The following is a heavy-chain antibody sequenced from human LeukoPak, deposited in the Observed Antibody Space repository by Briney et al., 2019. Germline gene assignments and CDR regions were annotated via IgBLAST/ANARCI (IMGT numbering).Heavy chain of an antibody. CDR1: GFTFSSYA. CDR3: ATGVVGTTPRY. Sequence: GGSLRLSCAASGFTFSSYAMHWVRKAPGKGLEWLTFIRLDGSKIQYADSVKGRFTISRDNSKNTLDLQMNSLRPEDTAVYYCATGVVGTTPRYWGQGTLVTVSS. J-gene: IGHJ4*02. D-gene: IGHD1-26*01. CDR2: IRLDGSKI. V-gene: IGHV3-30*02.